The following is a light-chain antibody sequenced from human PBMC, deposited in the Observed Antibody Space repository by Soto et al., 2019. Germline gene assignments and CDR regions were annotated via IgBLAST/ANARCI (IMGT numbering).Light chain of an antibody. CDR2: AAS. CDR3: QQSYSTPRT. CDR1: QDIGSF. Sequence: DIQMTQSPSTLSASVVDRVAITCRASQDIGSFLAWYQQKPGKAPKLLIYAASSLQSGVPSRFSGSGSGTDFTLTISSLQPEDFATYYCQQSYSTPRTFGPGTKVDIK. V-gene: IGKV1-39*01. J-gene: IGKJ3*01.